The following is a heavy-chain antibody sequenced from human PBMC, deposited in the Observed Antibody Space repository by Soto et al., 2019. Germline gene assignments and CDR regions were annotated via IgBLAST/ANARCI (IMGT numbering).Heavy chain of an antibody. D-gene: IGHD5-12*01. Sequence: SETLSLTCTVSGGSISSYYWSWIRQPPGKGLEWIGYIYYSGSTNYNPSLKSRVTISVDTSKNQFSLKLSSVTAADTAVYYCARDLYSGYDSRAFDIWGQGTMVTVSS. CDR3: ARDLYSGYDSRAFDI. V-gene: IGHV4-59*01. J-gene: IGHJ3*02. CDR1: GGSISSYY. CDR2: IYYSGST.